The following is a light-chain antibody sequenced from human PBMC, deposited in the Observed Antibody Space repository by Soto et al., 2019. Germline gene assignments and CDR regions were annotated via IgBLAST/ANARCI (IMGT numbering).Light chain of an antibody. CDR1: SGLSSYA. Sequence: QSVLTQSPSASASLEASVKLTCTLSSGLSSYAIAWHQQQPEKGPRYLMKLNSDGSHSKGDGIPDRFSGSSSGPERYLTISSLQSEDEADYYCQTWGPGVQEVFGGGTKLTVL. V-gene: IGLV4-69*01. J-gene: IGLJ2*01. CDR2: LNSDGSH. CDR3: QTWGPGVQEV.